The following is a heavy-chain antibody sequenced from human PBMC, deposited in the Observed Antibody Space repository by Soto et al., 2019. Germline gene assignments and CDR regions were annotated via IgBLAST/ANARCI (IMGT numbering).Heavy chain of an antibody. V-gene: IGHV1-18*01. D-gene: IGHD3-16*01. J-gene: IGHJ6*02. CDR2: ISAYNGNT. CDR3: ARVGDYYGMDV. Sequence: ASVKVSCKASGYTFSSYGISWVRQAPGQGLEWMGWISAYNGNTNYAQKFQGRVTMTRDTSISTAYMELSRLRSDDTAVYYCARVGDYYGMDVWGQGTTVTVSS. CDR1: GYTFSSYG.